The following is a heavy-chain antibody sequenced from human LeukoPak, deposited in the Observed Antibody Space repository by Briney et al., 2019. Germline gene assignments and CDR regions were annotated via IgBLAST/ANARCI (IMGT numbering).Heavy chain of an antibody. D-gene: IGHD4/OR15-4a*01. Sequence: GGSLRLSCAASGFTFSSYSMNWVRQAPGKGLEWVSYITSSSSTIYYADSVKGRFTISRDNAKKSLYLQMNSLRAEDTAVYYCARTSVGALTWWGQGTLVTVSS. V-gene: IGHV3-48*01. CDR3: ARTSVGALTW. CDR2: ITSSSSTI. J-gene: IGHJ4*02. CDR1: GFTFSSYS.